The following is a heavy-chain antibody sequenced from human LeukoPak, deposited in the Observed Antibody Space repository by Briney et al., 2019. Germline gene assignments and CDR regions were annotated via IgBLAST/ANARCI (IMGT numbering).Heavy chain of an antibody. CDR1: GDSVSSNSAA. CDR2: TYYRSKWYN. D-gene: IGHD2-15*01. CDR3: ARDPRYCGGGSCYSEGFHH. J-gene: IGHJ1*01. V-gene: IGHV6-1*01. Sequence: SQTLSLTCAISGDSVSSNSAACNWIRQSPSRGLEWLGRTYYRSKWYNDYAVSVKSRITINPDTSRNQFSLQLNSVTPEDTAVYYCARDPRYCGGGSCYSEGFHHWGQGTLVTVSS.